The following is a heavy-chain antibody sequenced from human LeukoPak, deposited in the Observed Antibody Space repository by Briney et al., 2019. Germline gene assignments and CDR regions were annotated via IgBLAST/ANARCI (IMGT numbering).Heavy chain of an antibody. CDR1: GYTFPSYY. CDR3: ARALRLTTCLEY. CDR2: LNPSGGST. D-gene: IGHD4-17*01. V-gene: IGHV1-46*01. J-gene: IGHJ4*02. Sequence: ASVKVSCKASGYTFPSYYIHWVRQAPGQGLEWMGILNPSGGSTTYAQKFQGRVTMTRDTSTSTVYMELSSLRSEDTAVYYCARALRLTTCLEYWGQGTQVTVSS.